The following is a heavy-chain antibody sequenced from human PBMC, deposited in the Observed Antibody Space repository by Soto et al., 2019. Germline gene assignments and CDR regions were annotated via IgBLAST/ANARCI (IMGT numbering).Heavy chain of an antibody. J-gene: IGHJ4*02. Sequence: QVQLQESGPGLVKPSQTLSLTCTVSGDSVSGGDSYWSWIRQPPGKALEWIGYTSFSGYTSYTPSLKRRVTISVDMSKSQFSLRLTSVTAADTAIYYCVRGVNPYHYATSGPGTFDKWGQGTLGSVSS. V-gene: IGHV4-30-4*01. CDR2: TSFSGYT. CDR3: VRGVNPYHYATSGPGTFDK. D-gene: IGHD3-22*01. CDR1: GDSVSGGDSY.